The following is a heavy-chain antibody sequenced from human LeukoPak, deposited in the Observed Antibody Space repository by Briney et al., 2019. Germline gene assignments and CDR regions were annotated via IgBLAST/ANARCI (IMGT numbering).Heavy chain of an antibody. D-gene: IGHD3/OR15-3a*01. J-gene: IGHJ4*02. CDR3: AKRGVVIRVILVGFHKEAYYFES. V-gene: IGHV3-23*01. CDR1: RITLSNYG. Sequence: LTGGSLRLSCAVSRITLSNYGVSWVRQAPGKGLEWVAGISDSGGSTNYADSVKGRFTISRDNPKNTLYLQMNSLRAEDTAVYFCAKRGVVIRVILVGFHKEAYYFESWGQGALATVSS. CDR2: ISDSGGST.